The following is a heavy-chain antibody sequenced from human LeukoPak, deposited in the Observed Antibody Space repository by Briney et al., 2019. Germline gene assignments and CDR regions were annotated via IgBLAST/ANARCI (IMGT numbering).Heavy chain of an antibody. CDR2: ISSSSSYI. CDR1: GFTFSSYS. J-gene: IGHJ4*02. D-gene: IGHD3-22*01. CDR3: ARVFRSSSGPAFDY. Sequence: GSLRLSCAASGFTFSSYSMNWVRQAPGKGLEWVSSISSSSSYIYYADSVKGRFTISRDNAKNSLYLQMSSLRAEDTAVYYCARVFRSSSGPAFDYWGQGTLVTVSS. V-gene: IGHV3-21*01.